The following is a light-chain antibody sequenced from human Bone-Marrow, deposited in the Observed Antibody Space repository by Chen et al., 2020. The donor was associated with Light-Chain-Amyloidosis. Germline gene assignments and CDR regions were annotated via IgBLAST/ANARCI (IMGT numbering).Light chain of an antibody. J-gene: IGLJ3*02. V-gene: IGLV2-14*01. CDR1: SSDIGDYNY. CDR3: SSYTSSSTRV. Sequence: QSALTQPASVSGSPGLSITISCTGTSSDIGDYNYVSWYQQHPGKAPKLMIYDVSNRPSGVSDRFSGSKSGVTASLTISGLQAEDEADYFCSSYTSSSTRVFGGGTKLTVL. CDR2: DVS.